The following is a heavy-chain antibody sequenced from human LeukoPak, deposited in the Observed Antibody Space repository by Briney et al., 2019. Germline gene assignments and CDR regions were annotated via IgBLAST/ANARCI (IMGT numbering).Heavy chain of an antibody. J-gene: IGHJ4*02. Sequence: GGSLRLSCAASGFTFSSYAMSWVRQAPGKGLEWVSAISGSGGSTYYADSVKGRFTISRDNSKNTLYLQMNSLRVEDTAVYYRAKEYSYGYQDPTFDYWGQGTLVTVSS. CDR3: AKEYSYGYQDPTFDY. CDR2: ISGSGGST. V-gene: IGHV3-23*01. CDR1: GFTFSSYA. D-gene: IGHD5-18*01.